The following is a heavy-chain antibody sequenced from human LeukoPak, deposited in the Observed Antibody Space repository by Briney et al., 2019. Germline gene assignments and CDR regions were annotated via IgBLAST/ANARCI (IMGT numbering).Heavy chain of an antibody. D-gene: IGHD3-3*01. Sequence: GGSPRLSCVASGFTLSSYAMSWVRQAPGKGLEWVANIKQDGSEKYYVDSVKGRFTISRDNAKNSLYLQMNSLRAEDTAVYYCARGGETYYDFWSGYYFDYWGQGTLVTVSS. CDR3: ARGGETYYDFWSGYYFDY. CDR2: IKQDGSEK. CDR1: GFTLSSYA. J-gene: IGHJ4*02. V-gene: IGHV3-7*01.